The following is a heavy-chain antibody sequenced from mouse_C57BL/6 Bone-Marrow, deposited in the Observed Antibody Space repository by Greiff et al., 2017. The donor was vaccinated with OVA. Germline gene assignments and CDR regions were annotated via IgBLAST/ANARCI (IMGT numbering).Heavy chain of an antibody. CDR3: ARHDCNHAMYY. CDR2: INSDGGST. CDR1: EYECTSHD. Sequence: EVKLVESGGGLVQPGESLKLSCESNEYECTSHDMSGVRKTPEKRLEVVAAINSDGGSTYYPDTMERRFIISRDNTKKTLYLQMSSLRSEDTALYYCARHDCNHAMYYWGQGTSVTVSS. D-gene: IGHD2-1*01. V-gene: IGHV5-2*01. J-gene: IGHJ4*01.